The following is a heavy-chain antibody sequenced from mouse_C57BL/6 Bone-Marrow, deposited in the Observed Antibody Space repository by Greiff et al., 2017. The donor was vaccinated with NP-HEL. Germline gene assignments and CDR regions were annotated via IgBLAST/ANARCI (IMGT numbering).Heavy chain of an antibody. V-gene: IGHV1-76*01. CDR1: GYTFTDYY. CDR2: IYPGSGNT. CDR3: AILWYFDY. Sequence: VQLQQSGAELVRPGASVKLSCKASGYTFTDYYINWVKQRPGQGLEWIARIYPGSGNTYYNEKFKGKATLTAEKSSSTAYMQLSSLTSEASAVYFCAILWYFDYWGQGTTLTVSS. D-gene: IGHD1-1*02. J-gene: IGHJ2*01.